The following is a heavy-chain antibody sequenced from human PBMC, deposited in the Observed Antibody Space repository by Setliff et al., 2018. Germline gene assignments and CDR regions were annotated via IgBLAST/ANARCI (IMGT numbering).Heavy chain of an antibody. Sequence: ASVKVSCKASGYAFTTYYMHWVRQAPGQGLEWIGVINPSDGSTTYAQKFQGGVTMTRDTSTNTVYMQLSSLRSEDTAVYYCARENMAKNFWGEHSDYWGQGTLVTVSS. D-gene: IGHD3-3*01. J-gene: IGHJ4*02. V-gene: IGHV1-46*01. CDR1: GYAFTTYY. CDR3: ARENMAKNFWGEHSDY. CDR2: INPSDGST.